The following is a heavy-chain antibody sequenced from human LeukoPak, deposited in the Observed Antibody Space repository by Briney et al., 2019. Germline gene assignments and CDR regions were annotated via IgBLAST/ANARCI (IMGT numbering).Heavy chain of an antibody. CDR2: INPSGGST. Sequence: ASVKVSCTASGYTFTSYYMHWVRQAPGQGLEWMGIINPSGGSTSYAQKFQGRVTMTRDTSTSTVYTELSSLRSEDTAVYYCARSTPHRYFDLWGRGTLVTVSS. V-gene: IGHV1-46*01. D-gene: IGHD5/OR15-5a*01. CDR1: GYTFTSYY. J-gene: IGHJ2*01. CDR3: ARSTPHRYFDL.